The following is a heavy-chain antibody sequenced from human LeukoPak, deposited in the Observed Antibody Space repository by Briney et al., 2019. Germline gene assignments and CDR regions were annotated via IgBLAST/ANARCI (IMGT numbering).Heavy chain of an antibody. CDR2: VRSKVYGRTT. J-gene: IGHJ4*02. D-gene: IGHD1-14*01. CDR1: GFTFEDYD. Sequence: PGRSLRLTCTASGFTFEDYDMTWVRQARGKGLEWVGFVRSKVYGRTTEYAASVQGRFTISRDDSRSIAYLQMNSLRSEDTAMYYCARSITGNGWKYYFDHWGQGTLLTVSS. V-gene: IGHV3-49*04. CDR3: ARSITGNGWKYYFDH.